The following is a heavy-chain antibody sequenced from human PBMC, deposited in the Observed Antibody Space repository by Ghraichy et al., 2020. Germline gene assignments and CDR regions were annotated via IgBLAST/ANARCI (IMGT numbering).Heavy chain of an antibody. CDR2: ISGSGGGP. Sequence: GGSLRLSCAASGFTFSSYAMTWVRQAPGKGLEWVSTISGSGGGPDYADSVKGRFIISRDNSKNTLHLQMNSLSADDTAIYYCAKAASDTSWPKFGPWGQGTLVTVPS. D-gene: IGHD2-2*01. CDR3: AKAASDTSWPKFGP. V-gene: IGHV3-23*01. CDR1: GFTFSSYA. J-gene: IGHJ5*02.